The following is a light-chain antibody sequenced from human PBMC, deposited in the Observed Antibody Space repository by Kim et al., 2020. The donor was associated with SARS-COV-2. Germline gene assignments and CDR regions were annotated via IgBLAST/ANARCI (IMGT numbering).Light chain of an antibody. CDR2: SAS. V-gene: IGKV3-15*01. CDR3: QQYNDWPPLT. Sequence: VYPGESSPLSGRASHTINANLAWYQQKPGQAPRLLIYSASIRPTGVPARFSGSGSGTDFTLTISALQSEDFAVYYCQQYNDWPPLTFGQGTKLEF. J-gene: IGKJ2*01. CDR1: HTINAN.